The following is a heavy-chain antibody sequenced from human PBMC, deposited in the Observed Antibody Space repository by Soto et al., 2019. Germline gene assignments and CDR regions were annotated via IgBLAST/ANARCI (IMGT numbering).Heavy chain of an antibody. Sequence: PGGSLRLSCAASGFTVSSNYMSWVRQAPGKGLEWVSVIYSGGSTYYADSVKGRFTISRDNSKNTLYLQMNSLRAEDTAVYYCASEPPTIFGVEPTDYWRQGTLVTVS. D-gene: IGHD3-3*01. CDR2: IYSGGST. CDR3: ASEPPTIFGVEPTDY. CDR1: GFTVSSNY. V-gene: IGHV3-53*01. J-gene: IGHJ4*02.